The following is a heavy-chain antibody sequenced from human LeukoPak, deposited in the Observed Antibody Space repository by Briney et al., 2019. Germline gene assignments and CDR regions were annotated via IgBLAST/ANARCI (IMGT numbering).Heavy chain of an antibody. V-gene: IGHV1-46*01. J-gene: IGHJ4*02. CDR3: LREEVGGHFDY. CDR2: INPSDGTT. CDR1: GYTFTNYF. D-gene: IGHD3-16*01. Sequence: ASVKVSCKTSGYTFTNYFVHWVRQAPGQGPEWMGLINPSDGTTVYTQSFQGRITMTRDTSTTKVYMELISLRADDTAVYFCLREEVGGHFDYWGQGALVTVSS.